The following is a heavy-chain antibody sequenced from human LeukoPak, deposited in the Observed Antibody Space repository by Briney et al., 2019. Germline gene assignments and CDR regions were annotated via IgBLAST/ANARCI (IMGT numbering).Heavy chain of an antibody. J-gene: IGHJ4*02. Sequence: SETLSLTCAVYGGSFSGYYWSWIRQPPGKGLEWIGEINHSGSTNYNPSLKSRVTISVDTSKNQFSLKLGSVTAADTAVYYCARSNDYGDYRPLDYWGQGTLVTVSS. CDR1: GGSFSGYY. D-gene: IGHD4-17*01. V-gene: IGHV4-34*01. CDR2: INHSGST. CDR3: ARSNDYGDYRPLDY.